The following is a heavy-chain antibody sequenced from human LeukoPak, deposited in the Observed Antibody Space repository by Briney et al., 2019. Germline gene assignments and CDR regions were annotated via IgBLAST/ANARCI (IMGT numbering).Heavy chain of an antibody. CDR2: ISYDGST. D-gene: IGHD1-14*01. J-gene: IGHJ4*02. CDR3: AKDQNREPYYFDY. CDR1: GFTFSSYA. Sequence: PGGSLRLSCAASGFTFSSYAMHWVRPAPGKGLEWVAVISYDGSTNYADSVKGRFTISRDNSKNTLYLQMNSLRAEDTAVYYCAKDQNREPYYFDYWGQGTLVTVSS. V-gene: IGHV3-30*18.